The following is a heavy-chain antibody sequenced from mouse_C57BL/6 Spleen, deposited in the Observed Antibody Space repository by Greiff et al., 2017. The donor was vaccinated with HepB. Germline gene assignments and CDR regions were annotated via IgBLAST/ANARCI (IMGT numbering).Heavy chain of an antibody. CDR2: IDPEDGDT. J-gene: IGHJ4*01. CDR3: TTAGVPYYAMDY. CDR1: GFNIKDYY. Sequence: DVQLVESGAELVRPGASVKLSCTASGFNIKDYYMHWVKQRPEQGLEWIGRIDPEDGDTDYAPKFQGKATMTADTSSTTAYLQLNSLTSEDTAVYYCTTAGVPYYAMDYWGQGTSVTVSA. V-gene: IGHV14-1*01. D-gene: IGHD6-1*01.